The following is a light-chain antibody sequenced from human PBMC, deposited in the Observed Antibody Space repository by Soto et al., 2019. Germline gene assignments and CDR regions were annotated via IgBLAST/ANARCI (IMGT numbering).Light chain of an antibody. CDR3: QQSRNTPYT. V-gene: IGKV1-39*01. CDR1: QSISSS. J-gene: IGKJ2*01. CDR2: AAS. Sequence: DIQVTQSPPSLSASVGDRVIITCRASQSISSSLTWYQQKPGKAPKVLIHAASSLQSGVPSRFSGSGSGTDFTLTISSLQPEDFATYYWQQSRNTPYTFGQGTKLEIK.